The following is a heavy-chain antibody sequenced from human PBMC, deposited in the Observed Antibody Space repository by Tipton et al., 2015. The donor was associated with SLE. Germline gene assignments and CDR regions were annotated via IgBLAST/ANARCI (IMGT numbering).Heavy chain of an antibody. CDR2: ISHDGKTV. CDR1: GFSFSNFA. Sequence: SLRLSCAASGFSFSNFAMHWVRQAPGKGLEWMAVISHDGKTVYYADSVKDRFTISRAKSRDTLYLQMSNLRIDDTAVYYCARGVLRYLWGSSDYWGPGTLVTVAS. D-gene: IGHD3-16*01. J-gene: IGHJ4*02. V-gene: IGHV3-30*04. CDR3: ARGVLRYLWGSSDY.